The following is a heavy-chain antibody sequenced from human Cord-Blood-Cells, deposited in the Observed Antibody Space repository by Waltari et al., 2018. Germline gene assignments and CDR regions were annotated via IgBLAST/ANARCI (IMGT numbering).Heavy chain of an antibody. CDR3: AREGIVVVPAAAHYYYYGMDV. CDR2: IYYSGST. CDR1: GGSIRSHY. D-gene: IGHD2-2*01. J-gene: IGHJ6*02. Sequence: QVQLQESGPGLVKPSETLSLTCTVPGGSIRSHYWSWIRQPPGKGPEWIGYIYYSGSTNYNPSLKSRVTISVDTSKNQFSLKLSSVTAADTAVYYCAREGIVVVPAAAHYYYYGMDVWGQGTTVTVSS. V-gene: IGHV4-59*11.